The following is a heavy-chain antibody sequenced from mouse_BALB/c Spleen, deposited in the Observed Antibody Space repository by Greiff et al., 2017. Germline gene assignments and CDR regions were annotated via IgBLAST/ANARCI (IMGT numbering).Heavy chain of an antibody. V-gene: IGHV1S56*01. CDR3: AREGDYGSSSTGFAD. Sequence: QVQLQQSGPELVKPGASVRISCKASGYTFTSYYIHWVKQRPGQGLEWIGWLYPGNVNTKYNEKFKGKATLTADKSSSTAYMQRSSLSSEDSAVYCCAREGDYGSSSTGFADWGQGTLVTVSA. J-gene: IGHJ3*01. CDR1: GYTFTSYY. CDR2: LYPGNVNT. D-gene: IGHD1-1*01.